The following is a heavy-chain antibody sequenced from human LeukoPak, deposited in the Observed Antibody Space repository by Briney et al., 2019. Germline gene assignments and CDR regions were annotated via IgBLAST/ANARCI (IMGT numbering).Heavy chain of an antibody. V-gene: IGHV4-61*08. D-gene: IGHD3-22*01. CDR3: ARHVPYYYDSSGYRAFDY. J-gene: IGHJ4*02. Sequence: PSETLSLTCTVSGGSISSGGYYWSWIRQHPGKGLEWIGYIYYSGSTNYNPSLKSRVTISVDTSKNQFSLKLSSVTAADTAVYYCARHVPYYYDSSGYRAFDYWGQGTLVTVSS. CDR1: GGSISSGGYY. CDR2: IYYSGST.